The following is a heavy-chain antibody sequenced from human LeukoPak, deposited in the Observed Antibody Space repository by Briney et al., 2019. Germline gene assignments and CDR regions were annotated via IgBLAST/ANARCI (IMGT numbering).Heavy chain of an antibody. D-gene: IGHD2-15*01. V-gene: IGHV3-30*02. Sequence: GGSLRLSCTASGFVFSTYGMHWVRQAPGKGLEWISFIQFDGSDEFYADSVKGRFIISRDNSRNTLYLQMNSLRTEDTSVYYCAEDQKLQPFHYWGQGTLVAVSS. CDR3: AEDQKLQPFHY. CDR1: GFVFSTYG. CDR2: IQFDGSDE. J-gene: IGHJ4*02.